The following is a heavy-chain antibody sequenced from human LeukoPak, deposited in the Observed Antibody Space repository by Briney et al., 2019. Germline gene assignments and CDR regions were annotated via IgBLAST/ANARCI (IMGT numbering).Heavy chain of an antibody. V-gene: IGHV3-48*03. CDR3: AREVEYYFDY. CDR1: GFTFSSYE. CDR2: ISSSGSTR. J-gene: IGHJ4*02. Sequence: GGSLRLSCAASGFTFSSYEMNWVRQAPGKVLEWVSYISSSGSTRDYADSVKGRFTISRDNAKNSLYLQMNSLRAEDTAVYYCAREVEYYFDYWGQGTLVTVSS.